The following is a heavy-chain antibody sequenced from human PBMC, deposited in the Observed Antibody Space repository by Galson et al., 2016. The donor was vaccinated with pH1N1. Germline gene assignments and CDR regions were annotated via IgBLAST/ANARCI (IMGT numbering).Heavy chain of an antibody. V-gene: IGHV4-39*01. J-gene: IGHJ4*02. CDR2: IYTSGST. D-gene: IGHD3-10*01. Sequence: ETLSLTCTVSGGSISSSSYYWGWIRQPPGKGLEWIGRIYTSGSTYYNPSLKSRVTISVDTSKNQFSLKMSSVTAADTAVYYCARRGIGEFLYYFDYWGQGTLVTVSS. CDR1: GGSISSSSYY. CDR3: ARRGIGEFLYYFDY.